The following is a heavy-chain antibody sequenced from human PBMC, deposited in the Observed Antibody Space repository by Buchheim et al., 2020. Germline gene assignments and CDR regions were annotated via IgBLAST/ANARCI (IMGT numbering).Heavy chain of an antibody. V-gene: IGHV3-30-3*01. CDR1: GFTFSSYA. CDR3: ASPRGPYSGEEIY. J-gene: IGHJ4*02. D-gene: IGHD5-12*01. Sequence: QVQLVESGGGVVQPGRSLRLSCAASGFTFSSYAMHWVRQAPGKGLEWVAVISYDGSNKYYADSVKGRFTISRDNSKNTLYLQMNSLRAEDTAVYYCASPRGPYSGEEIYWGQGTL. CDR2: ISYDGSNK.